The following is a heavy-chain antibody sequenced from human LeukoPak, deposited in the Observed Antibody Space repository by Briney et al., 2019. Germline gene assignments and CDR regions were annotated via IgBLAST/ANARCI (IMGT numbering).Heavy chain of an antibody. Sequence: GRSLRLSCAASGFTFSSYGMHWVRQAPGKGLEWVAVIWYDGNNKYYADSVKGRFTISRDNSKNTLYLQMNSLRAEDTAVYYCAKEVEVGEDAFDIWGQGTTVTVSS. CDR3: AKEVEVGEDAFDI. V-gene: IGHV3-33*06. D-gene: IGHD1-26*01. J-gene: IGHJ3*02. CDR1: GFTFSSYG. CDR2: IWYDGNNK.